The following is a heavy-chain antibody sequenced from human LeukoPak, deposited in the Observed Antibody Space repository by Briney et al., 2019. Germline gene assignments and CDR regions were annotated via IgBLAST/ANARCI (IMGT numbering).Heavy chain of an antibody. CDR1: GYTFTSYG. CDR2: ISAYNGNT. D-gene: IGHD1-26*01. V-gene: IGHV1-18*01. Sequence: ASVKVSCKASGYTFTSYGISWVRQAPGQGLEWMGWISAYNGNTNYAQKLQGRVTMTRDTSTSTVYMELSSLSSKDTAVYYCARGIGYYSSDYWGQGTLVTVSS. J-gene: IGHJ4*02. CDR3: ARGIGYYSSDY.